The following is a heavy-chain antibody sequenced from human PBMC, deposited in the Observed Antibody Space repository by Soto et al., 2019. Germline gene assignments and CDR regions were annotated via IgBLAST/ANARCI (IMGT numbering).Heavy chain of an antibody. D-gene: IGHD3-3*01. Sequence: LRLSCAASGFTFSDYYMSWVRQAPGKGVELLAYISSSGSIIKSADSVKARFTISRDNAEKSLFLQMTALRAEDTAVYYCARKGTTLGVGLDWYLDLWARGTLVTVSS. J-gene: IGHJ2*01. V-gene: IGHV3-11*01. CDR3: ARKGTTLGVGLDWYLDL. CDR2: ISSSGSII. CDR1: GFTFSDYY.